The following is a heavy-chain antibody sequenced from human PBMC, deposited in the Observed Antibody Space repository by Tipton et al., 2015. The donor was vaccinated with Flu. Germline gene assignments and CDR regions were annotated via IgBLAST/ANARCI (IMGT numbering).Heavy chain of an antibody. D-gene: IGHD2-15*01. CDR2: INHSGST. V-gene: IGHV4-34*01. Sequence: TLSLTCAVYGGSFSGYYWSWIRQPPGKGLEWIGEINHSGSTNYNPSPKSRVTISVDTSKNQFSLKLSSVTAADTAVYYCARGLGVVVAVAFGIWGQGTMVTVSS. CDR1: GGSFSGYY. J-gene: IGHJ3*02. CDR3: ARGLGVVVAVAFGI.